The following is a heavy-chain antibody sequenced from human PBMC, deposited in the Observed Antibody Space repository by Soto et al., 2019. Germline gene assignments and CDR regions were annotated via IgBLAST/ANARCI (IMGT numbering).Heavy chain of an antibody. CDR1: GYTFTSYC. D-gene: IGHD6-19*01. CDR2: MNPNSGNT. J-gene: IGHJ6*03. CDR3: AGPRIESQFRWYSSGPHYYMDV. Sequence: ASVKVSCKASGYTFTSYCISWVRQATGQGLEWMGWMNPNSGNTGYAQKFQGRVTMTRNTSISTAYMELSSLRSEDTAVYYCAGPRIESQFRWYSSGPHYYMDVWGKGTTVTVSS. V-gene: IGHV1-8*01.